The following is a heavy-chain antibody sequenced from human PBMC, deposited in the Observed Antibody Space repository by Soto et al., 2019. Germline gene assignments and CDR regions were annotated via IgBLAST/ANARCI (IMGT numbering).Heavy chain of an antibody. CDR3: ARDKITGPFDY. Sequence: SETLSLTCAVYGGSFSGYYWTWIRQPPGTGLEWIGETNHSGSTNYNPSLKSRVTISVDTSKNQFSLKLTSVTAADTAVYYCARDKITGPFDYWGQGTLVTVSS. V-gene: IGHV4-34*01. J-gene: IGHJ4*02. CDR2: TNHSGST. CDR1: GGSFSGYY. D-gene: IGHD2-8*02.